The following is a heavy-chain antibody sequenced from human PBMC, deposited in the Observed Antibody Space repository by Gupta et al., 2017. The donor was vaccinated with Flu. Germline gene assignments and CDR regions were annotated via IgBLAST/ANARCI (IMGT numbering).Heavy chain of an antibody. Sequence: EVQLLESGGGLVQPGGSLRLACAASGSTFSTTAMSWVRQAPAKGLAEVSCITGSGAATYYAVSVEGLFSISRDNSNSSLYLQMNSLRAEDTAVYYCAIDADLHYYYPGMDVWGQGTTVTFSS. CDR3: AIDADLHYYYPGMDV. CDR2: ITGSGAAT. V-gene: IGHV3-23*01. J-gene: IGHJ6*02. CDR1: GSTFSTTA.